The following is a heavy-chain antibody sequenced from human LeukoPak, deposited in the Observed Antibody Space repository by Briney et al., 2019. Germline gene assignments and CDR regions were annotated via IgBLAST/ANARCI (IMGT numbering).Heavy chain of an antibody. D-gene: IGHD3-9*01. CDR3: ARAHYDILTGQRGTFDP. Sequence: ASVKVSCKASGYTFTGYYMHWVRQAPGQGLEWMGWINPNSGGTNYAQKFQGRVTMTRDTSISTAYMELSRRRSDDTAVYYCARAHYDILTGQRGTFDPWGQGPLVTVSS. CDR1: GYTFTGYY. CDR2: INPNSGGT. V-gene: IGHV1-2*02. J-gene: IGHJ5*02.